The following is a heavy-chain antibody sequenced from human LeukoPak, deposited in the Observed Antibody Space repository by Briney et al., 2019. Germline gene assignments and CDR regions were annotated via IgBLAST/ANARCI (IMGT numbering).Heavy chain of an antibody. CDR3: ARRETAMVAWYYYYYMDV. CDR2: ISYDGSNK. CDR1: GFTFSSYA. D-gene: IGHD5-18*01. J-gene: IGHJ6*03. V-gene: IGHV3-30*04. Sequence: GGSLRLSCAASGFTFSSYAMHWVRQAPGKGLEWVAVISYDGSNKYYADSVRGRFTISRDNSKNTLYLQMNSLRAEDTAVYYCARRETAMVAWYYYYYMDVWGKGTTVTVSS.